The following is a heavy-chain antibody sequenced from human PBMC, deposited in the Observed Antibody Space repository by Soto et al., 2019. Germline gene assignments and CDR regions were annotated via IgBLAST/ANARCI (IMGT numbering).Heavy chain of an antibody. V-gene: IGHV3-73*01. CDR3: TGGFPSSLTYYYYYYMDV. D-gene: IGHD6-13*01. CDR1: GFTFSGSA. Sequence: GGSLRLSCAASGFTFSGSAMHWVRQASGKGLEWVGRIRSKANSYATAYAASVKGRFTISRDDSKNTAYLQMNSLKTADTAVYYCTGGFPSSLTYYYYYYMDVWGKGTTVTVSS. J-gene: IGHJ6*03. CDR2: IRSKANSYAT.